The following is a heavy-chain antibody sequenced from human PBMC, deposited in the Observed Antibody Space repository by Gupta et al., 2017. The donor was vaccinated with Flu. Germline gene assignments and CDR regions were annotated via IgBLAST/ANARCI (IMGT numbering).Heavy chain of an antibody. V-gene: IGHV3-48*02. CDR1: GFTFSLYN. Sequence: EVQLVESGGGLVQPGGSLRLSCTASGFTFSLYNMNWVRQAPGKGLEWVSFISSSSSSIYYADSVKGRFTISRDNAKNSLYLQMNSLRDEDTAVYYCARLGVEGPDPWGQGTLVTVSS. J-gene: IGHJ5*02. CDR3: ARLGVEGPDP. D-gene: IGHD2-21*01. CDR2: ISSSSSSI.